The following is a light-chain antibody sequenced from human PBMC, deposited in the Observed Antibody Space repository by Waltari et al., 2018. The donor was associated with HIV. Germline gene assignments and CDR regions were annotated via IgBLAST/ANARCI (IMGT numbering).Light chain of an antibody. V-gene: IGLV1-51*02. CDR1: SSNVGHNY. J-gene: IGLJ2*01. CDR3: GTWDSSLSAVV. CDR2: ENN. Sequence: QSVLTQPPSVSAAPGQKVTISCSGSSSNVGHNYVSWYQQLPGTAPKLLMYENNDRPSGIPARFSGSKSGTSATLGITGLQTGDEADYYCGTWDSSLSAVVFGGGTKLTVL.